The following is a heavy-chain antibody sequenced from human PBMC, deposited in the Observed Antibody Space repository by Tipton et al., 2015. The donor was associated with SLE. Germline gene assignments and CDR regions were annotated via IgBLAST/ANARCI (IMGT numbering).Heavy chain of an antibody. J-gene: IGHJ1*01. D-gene: IGHD6-13*01. CDR2: IKEDGSEK. V-gene: IGHV3-7*01. CDR3: AREAAGGWFQH. Sequence: SLRLSCAVSGSTFSSYWMTWVRQAPGKGLEWVANIKEDGSEKNYADSVKGRFTISRDNAENSLYLQMDSLRAEDTAVYYCAREAAGGWFQHWGQGTLVTVSS. CDR1: GSTFSSYW.